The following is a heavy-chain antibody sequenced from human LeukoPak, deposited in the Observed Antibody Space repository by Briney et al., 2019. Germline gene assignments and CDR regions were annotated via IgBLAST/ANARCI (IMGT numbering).Heavy chain of an antibody. CDR1: GGSIRSYY. D-gene: IGHD2-15*01. CDR2: IFYSGTT. V-gene: IGHV4-59*08. Sequence: SETLSLTCTVSGGSIRSYYWSWIRQPPGKGLEWVGYIFYSGTTDSNPSLKSRVTISVDTSKNQFSLKLSSVTAADTAVYYCARTYCSGGSCHFDYWGQGTLVTVSS. J-gene: IGHJ4*02. CDR3: ARTYCSGGSCHFDY.